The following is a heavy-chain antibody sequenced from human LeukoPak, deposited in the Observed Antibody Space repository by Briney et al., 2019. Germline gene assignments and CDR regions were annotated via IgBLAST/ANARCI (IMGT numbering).Heavy chain of an antibody. CDR3: ARKRGLLWFGELLGWFDP. CDR1: GYTFTSYD. Sequence: ASVKVSCKASGYTFTSYDINWVRQATGQGLEWMGWMNPNSGNTGYAQKFQGRVTMTRNTSISTAYMELSSLRSEDTAVYYCARKRGLLWFGELLGWFDPWGQGTLVTVSS. J-gene: IGHJ5*02. D-gene: IGHD3-10*01. V-gene: IGHV1-8*01. CDR2: MNPNSGNT.